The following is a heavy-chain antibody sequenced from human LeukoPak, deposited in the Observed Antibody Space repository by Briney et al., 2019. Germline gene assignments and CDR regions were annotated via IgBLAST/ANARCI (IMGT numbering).Heavy chain of an antibody. D-gene: IGHD3-10*01. V-gene: IGHV1-46*01. CDR1: GYTFTSYY. J-gene: IGHJ6*03. CDR2: INPSSGST. Sequence: ASVKVSCKASGYTFTSYYMHWVRQAPGQGLEWMGIINPSSGSTSYAQKFQGRVTMTRDMSTSTVYMELSGLRSEDTAVYYCARGGSYYYMDVWGKGTTVTVSS. CDR3: ARGGSYYYMDV.